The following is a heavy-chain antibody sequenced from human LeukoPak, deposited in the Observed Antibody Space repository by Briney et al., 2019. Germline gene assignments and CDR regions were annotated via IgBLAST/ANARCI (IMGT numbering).Heavy chain of an antibody. CDR1: GGSISSSSYY. Sequence: SETLSLTCTVSGGSISSSSYYWGWIRQPPGKGLEWIGSIYYSGSTYYNPSLKSRVTISVDTSKNQFSLKLSSVTAADTAMYYCASPLGYGDPGGDAFDIRGQGTMVTVSS. CDR2: IYYSGST. CDR3: ASPLGYGDPGGDAFDI. V-gene: IGHV4-39*01. J-gene: IGHJ3*02. D-gene: IGHD4-17*01.